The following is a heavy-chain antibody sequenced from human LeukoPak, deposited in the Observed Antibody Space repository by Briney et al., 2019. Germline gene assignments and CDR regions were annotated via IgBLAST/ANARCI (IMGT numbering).Heavy chain of an antibody. Sequence: SVKVSCKASGYTFTSYGISWVRQAPGQGLEWMGWISAYNGNTNYAQKLQGRVTMTTDTSTSTAYMELRSLRSDDTAVYYCARNWGLSGYSYGQPLDIWGKGTMFTVSS. CDR3: ARNWGLSGYSYGQPLDI. CDR1: GYTFTSYG. J-gene: IGHJ3*02. CDR2: ISAYNGNT. D-gene: IGHD5-18*01. V-gene: IGHV1-18*04.